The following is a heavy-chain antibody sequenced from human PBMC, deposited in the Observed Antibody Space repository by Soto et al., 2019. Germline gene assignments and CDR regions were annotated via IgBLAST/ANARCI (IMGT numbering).Heavy chain of an antibody. J-gene: IGHJ5*01. CDR1: GLTFSNHW. CDR3: ARARGVDS. CDR2: IKAGGSEK. D-gene: IGHD3-16*01. Sequence: GGSLRLSCAGSGLTFSNHWMSWVRQAPGKGLEWVANIKAGGSEKYYVDSVKGRVTISRDNAKNSLYLQMNSLRAEDTAVYYCARARGVDSWGQGTLVTVSS. V-gene: IGHV3-7*03.